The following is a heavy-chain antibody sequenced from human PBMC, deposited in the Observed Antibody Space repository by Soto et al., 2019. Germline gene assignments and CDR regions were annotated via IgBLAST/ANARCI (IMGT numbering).Heavy chain of an antibody. CDR3: ARGLGDIVVVPAAVNWFDP. V-gene: IGHV1-18*01. Sequence: GASVKVSCKASGYTFTSYGISWVRQAPGQGLEWMGWISAYNGNTNYAQKLQGRVTMTTDTSTSTAYMELRSLRSDDTAVYYCARGLGDIVVVPAAVNWFDPWGQGTLVTVSS. CDR1: GYTFTSYG. D-gene: IGHD2-2*01. CDR2: ISAYNGNT. J-gene: IGHJ5*02.